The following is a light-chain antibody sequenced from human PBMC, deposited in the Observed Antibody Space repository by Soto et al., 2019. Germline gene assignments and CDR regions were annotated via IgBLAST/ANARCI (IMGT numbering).Light chain of an antibody. J-gene: IGKJ5*01. V-gene: IGKV3-11*01. CDR2: DAS. Sequence: EVGLTLSAAALSLSPGERATLSCRASQSVGSHLAWFQQRPGQAPRLLIYDASNRATGIPARFSGSGSGADFTLTISSLEPEDFAVYYSQQRSNPITFGQGTLLEIK. CDR1: QSVGSH. CDR3: QQRSNPIT.